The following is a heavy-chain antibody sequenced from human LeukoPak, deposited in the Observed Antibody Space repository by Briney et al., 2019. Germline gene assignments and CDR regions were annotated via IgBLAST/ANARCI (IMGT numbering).Heavy chain of an antibody. D-gene: IGHD3-3*01. CDR3: ARDDSTTYYDFWSGYYFFDY. V-gene: IGHV1-18*01. Sequence: VASVKVSCKASGYTFTSYGISWVRQAPGQGLEWMGWIGAYNGNTNYAQKLQGRVTMTTDTSTSTACMELRSLRSDDTAVYYCARDDSTTYYDFWSGYYFFDYWGQGTLVTVS. CDR1: GYTFTSYG. CDR2: IGAYNGNT. J-gene: IGHJ4*02.